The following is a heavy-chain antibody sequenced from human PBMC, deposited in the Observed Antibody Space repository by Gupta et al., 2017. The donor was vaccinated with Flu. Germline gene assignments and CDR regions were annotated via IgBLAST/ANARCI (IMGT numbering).Heavy chain of an antibody. CDR3: ARVRPELGLDV. J-gene: IGHJ6*04. CDR2: INTNPGNP. Sequence: WVRQAPGQGLEWMGWINTNPGNPTYAQGFTGRFVFSLDTSVSTAYLQISSLKAEDTGVYYCARVRPELGLDVWGKGTTVTVSS. V-gene: IGHV7-4-1*02. D-gene: IGHD1-26*01.